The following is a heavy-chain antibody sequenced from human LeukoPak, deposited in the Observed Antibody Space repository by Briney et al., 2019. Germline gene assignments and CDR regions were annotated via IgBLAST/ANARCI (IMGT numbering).Heavy chain of an antibody. CDR2: IYTSGCT. J-gene: IGHJ3*02. D-gene: IGHD3-22*01. CDR1: GGSIGSGSYC. Sequence: SQTLSLTCTVSGGSIGSGSYCWSCIRQPPGKGLEWIGGIYTSGCTNYNPSLMTRATITVDTTMYQFSLKLSSVTAADTAVYYWARGRINDDSSGYYLDAFDIWGQGTMVTVSS. V-gene: IGHV4-61*02. CDR3: ARGRINDDSSGYYLDAFDI.